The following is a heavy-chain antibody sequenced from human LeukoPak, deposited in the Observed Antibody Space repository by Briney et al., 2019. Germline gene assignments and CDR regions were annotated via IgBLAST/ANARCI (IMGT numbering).Heavy chain of an antibody. V-gene: IGHV3-64D*09. CDR3: VKGGPYSSGWYVFEY. CDR1: GFTFSSYA. J-gene: IGHJ4*02. D-gene: IGHD6-19*01. Sequence: PGGSLRLSCSASGFTFSSYAMHWVRQAPGKGLEYVSAISLNGGSTYYADSVRGRFTTSRDNFKKMLYLQMSSLRAEDTAVYYCVKGGPYSSGWYVFEYWGQGTLVTVSS. CDR2: ISLNGGST.